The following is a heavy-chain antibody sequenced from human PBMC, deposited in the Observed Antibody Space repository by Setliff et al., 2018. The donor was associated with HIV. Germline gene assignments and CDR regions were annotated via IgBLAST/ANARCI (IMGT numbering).Heavy chain of an antibody. V-gene: IGHV1-24*01. D-gene: IGHD3-16*02. CDR2: FDPEDGET. Sequence: ASVKVSCKVSGYTLTDLSIHWVRQAPGKGLEWMGGFDPEDGETVYAQKFQGRVTMTEDTSTDTAYMELSSLRSEDTAVYYCARGIKLVGGVIVGSMDVWGKGTTVTVSS. CDR3: ARGIKLVGGVIVGSMDV. CDR1: GYTLTDLS. J-gene: IGHJ6*03.